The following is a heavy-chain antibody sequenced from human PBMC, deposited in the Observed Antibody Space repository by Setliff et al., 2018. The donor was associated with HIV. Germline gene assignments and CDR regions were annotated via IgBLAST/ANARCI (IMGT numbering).Heavy chain of an antibody. J-gene: IGHJ6*02. V-gene: IGHV1-69*05. CDR3: ARHNVITYGGLIYDYLYYGLDV. D-gene: IGHD3-16*02. CDR1: GDTLSIHP. CDR2: IIPAFGTA. Sequence: GASVKVSCKTSGDTLSIHPISWVRQAPGRGLDWMGGIIPAFGTANYAQKFQDRVTITTDESTTTVFMELTGLRSEDTAVYYCARHNVITYGGLIYDYLYYGLDVWGRGTPVTVSS.